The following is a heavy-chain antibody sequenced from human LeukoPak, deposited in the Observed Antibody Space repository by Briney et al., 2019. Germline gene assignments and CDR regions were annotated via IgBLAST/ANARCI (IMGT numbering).Heavy chain of an antibody. Sequence: GASVKVSCKASGYTFTRYGITWVRQAPGQGLECMGWISAYNGNTNYAQKLQGRVTMTTDTSTSTASMELRSLRSDDTAVYYCARDPPVLRFLEWSHYYYYGMDVWGQGTTVTVSS. D-gene: IGHD3-3*01. CDR2: ISAYNGNT. CDR3: ARDPPVLRFLEWSHYYYYGMDV. CDR1: GYTFTRYG. J-gene: IGHJ6*02. V-gene: IGHV1-18*01.